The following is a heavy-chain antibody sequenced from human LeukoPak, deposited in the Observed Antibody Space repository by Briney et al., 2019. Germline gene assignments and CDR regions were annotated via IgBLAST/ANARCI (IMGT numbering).Heavy chain of an antibody. D-gene: IGHD3-10*01. Sequence: ASVKVSCKASGYTFTSYDINWVRQATGQGLEWMGWMNPNSGNTGYAQKFQGRVTMTRNTSISTAYMELSSLRSEDTAVYYCARAGMVRGVIRYYYMDVWGKGTTVTISS. J-gene: IGHJ6*03. CDR3: ARAGMVRGVIRYYYMDV. CDR1: GYTFTSYD. CDR2: MNPNSGNT. V-gene: IGHV1-8*01.